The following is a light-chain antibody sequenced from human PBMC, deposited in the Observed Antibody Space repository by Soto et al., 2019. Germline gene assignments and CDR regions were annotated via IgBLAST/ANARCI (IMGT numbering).Light chain of an antibody. CDR2: ANT. V-gene: IGLV1-47*02. CDR3: QSFDSSLTGLI. CDR1: SSNIGSNY. Sequence: QSALTQPPSASGTPGQRVTISCSGSSSNIGSNYVYWYQQLPGTAPKLLIYANTHRPSGVPDRFSGSTSATSASLAITGLQTQDEADYYCQSFDSSLTGLIFGGGTKVTVL. J-gene: IGLJ2*01.